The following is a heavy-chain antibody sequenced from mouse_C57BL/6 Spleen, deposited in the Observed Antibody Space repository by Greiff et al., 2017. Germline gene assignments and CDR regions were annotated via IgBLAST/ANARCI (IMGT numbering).Heavy chain of an antibody. CDR1: GYTFTDYY. J-gene: IGHJ2*01. CDR2: IYPGSGNT. D-gene: IGHD1-1*01. Sequence: QVQLQKSGAGLVRPGASVKLSCKASGYTFTDYYINWVKQRPGQGLEWIARIYPGSGNTYYNEKFKGKATLTAEKASSPAYMQLSSQTSEDSAVYFGGRVDYGSSFFDYWGHGTTLTVSS. CDR3: GRVDYGSSFFDY. V-gene: IGHV1-76*01.